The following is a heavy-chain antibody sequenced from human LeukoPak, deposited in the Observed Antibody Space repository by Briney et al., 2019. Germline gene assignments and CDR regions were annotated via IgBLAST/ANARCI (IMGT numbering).Heavy chain of an antibody. CDR2: INACNGNT. CDR1: GYTFTSYA. V-gene: IGHV1-3*01. CDR3: ARGTWIQLWLVPDY. D-gene: IGHD5-18*01. J-gene: IGHJ4*02. Sequence: ASVKVSYKASGYTFTSYAMHWGRQASGQRLEWMGWINACNGNTKYSQKFQGRVTITRDTSASTAYMELSSLRSEDTAVYYCARGTWIQLWLVPDYWGQGTLVTVSS.